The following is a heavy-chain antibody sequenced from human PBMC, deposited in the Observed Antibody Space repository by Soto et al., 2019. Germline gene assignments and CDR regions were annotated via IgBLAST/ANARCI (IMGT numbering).Heavy chain of an antibody. CDR2: INAGNGNT. V-gene: IGHV1-3*01. J-gene: IGHJ2*01. CDR1: GYTFINYG. D-gene: IGHD6-19*01. CDR3: ARSGYSSGWYHWYFDL. Sequence: ASVKVSFKASGYTFINYGIHWLRQAPGQRLEWMGWINAGNGNTKYSQNFQDRVTITRDTSAGTAYMELSSLRSEDTAVFYCARSGYSSGWYHWYFDLWGRGTLVTVSS.